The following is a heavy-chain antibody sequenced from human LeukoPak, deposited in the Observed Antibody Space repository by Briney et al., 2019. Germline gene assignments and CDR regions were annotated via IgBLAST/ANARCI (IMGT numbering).Heavy chain of an antibody. Sequence: SETLSLTCTVSGGSISSSSYYWGWIRQPPGKGLEWIGSISYSGSTYYNPSLKSRVTISVDTSKNQFSLKLSSVTAADTAVYYCAKDPGKQQPNYFDYWGQGTLVTVSS. D-gene: IGHD6-13*01. CDR2: ISYSGST. CDR3: AKDPGKQQPNYFDY. CDR1: GGSISSSSYY. J-gene: IGHJ4*02. V-gene: IGHV4-39*02.